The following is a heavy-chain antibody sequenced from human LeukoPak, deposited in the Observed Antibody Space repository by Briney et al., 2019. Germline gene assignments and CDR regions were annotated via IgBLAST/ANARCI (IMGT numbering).Heavy chain of an antibody. Sequence: GGSLRLSCAAPGFTFSSYGMHWVRQAPGKGLEWVANIKQDGSEKYYVDSVKGRFTISRDNAKNSLYLQMNSLRAEDTAVYYCARDLRYSYGYKAYWGQGTLVTVSS. CDR3: ARDLRYSYGYKAY. J-gene: IGHJ4*02. CDR2: IKQDGSEK. V-gene: IGHV3-7*05. CDR1: GFTFSSYG. D-gene: IGHD5-18*01.